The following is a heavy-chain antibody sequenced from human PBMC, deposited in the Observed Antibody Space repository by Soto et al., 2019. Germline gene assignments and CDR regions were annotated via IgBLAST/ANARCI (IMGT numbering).Heavy chain of an antibody. D-gene: IGHD2-15*01. J-gene: IGHJ6*02. Sequence: PGGSLRLSCVASGFTFSSYTMSWVRQAPGKALEWVSSLGTSATYIYYADSVMGRFTISRDNARNSVFLQMDSLKASDTAMYYCARSSGGYTYYYYYGMDVWGQGTTVTVSS. CDR2: LGTSATYI. V-gene: IGHV3-21*04. CDR1: GFTFSSYT. CDR3: ARSSGGYTYYYYYGMDV.